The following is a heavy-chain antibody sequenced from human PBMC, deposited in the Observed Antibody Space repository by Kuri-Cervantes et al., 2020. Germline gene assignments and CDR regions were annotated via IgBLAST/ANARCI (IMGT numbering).Heavy chain of an antibody. V-gene: IGHV4-59*01. Sequence: SETLSLTCTVSGGSISSYYWSRIRQPPGKGLEWIGYIYYSGSTNYNPSLKSRVTISVDTSKNQFSLKLSSVTAADTAVYYCARDYRGSYFNWFDPWGQGSLATVSS. CDR2: IYYSGST. CDR1: GGSISSYY. CDR3: ARDYRGSYFNWFDP. D-gene: IGHD1-26*01. J-gene: IGHJ5*02.